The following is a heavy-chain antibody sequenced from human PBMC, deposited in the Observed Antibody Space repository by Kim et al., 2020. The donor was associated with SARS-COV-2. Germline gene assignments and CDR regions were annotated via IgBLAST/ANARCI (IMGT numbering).Heavy chain of an antibody. CDR2: IRSKAYGGTT. D-gene: IGHD6-13*01. V-gene: IGHV3-49*03. CDR1: GFTFGDYA. J-gene: IGHJ6*02. CDR3: TRESSHRRIAAAVFSRLYYYYYYGMDV. Sequence: GGSLRLSCTASGFTFGDYAMSWFRQAPGKGLEWVGFIRSKAYGGTTEYAASVKGRFTISRDDSKSIAYLQMNSLKTEDTAVYYCTRESSHRRIAAAVFSRLYYYYYYGMDVWGQGTTVTVSS.